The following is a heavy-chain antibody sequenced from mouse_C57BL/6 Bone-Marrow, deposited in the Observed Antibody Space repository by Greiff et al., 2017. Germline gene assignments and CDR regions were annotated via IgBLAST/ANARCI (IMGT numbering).Heavy chain of an antibody. CDR1: GYTFTSYG. J-gene: IGHJ2*01. CDR3: ARGSYYSNYFDY. D-gene: IGHD2-5*01. V-gene: IGHV1-81*01. CDR2: IYPRRGNT. Sequence: VQLQQSGAELARPGASVKLSCKASGYTFTSYGISWVKQRTGPGLEWIGEIYPRRGNTYYNEKFKGTATLTADKSSSTAYMELRSLTSEDSAVYFCARGSYYSNYFDYWGQGTTLTVSS.